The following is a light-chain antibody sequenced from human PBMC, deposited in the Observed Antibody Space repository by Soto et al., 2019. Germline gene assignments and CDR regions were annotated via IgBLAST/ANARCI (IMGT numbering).Light chain of an antibody. J-gene: IGLJ3*02. CDR2: RNN. Sequence: QSVLTQPPSASGTPGQRVTISCSGSTSNIGSNYVYWYQQLPGTAPKLLIYRNNRRPSGVPDRFSGSKSGTSASLAISGLRAEDEADYYCAAWDDSLSGWVFGGGPKVTVL. CDR1: TSNIGSNY. CDR3: AAWDDSLSGWV. V-gene: IGLV1-47*01.